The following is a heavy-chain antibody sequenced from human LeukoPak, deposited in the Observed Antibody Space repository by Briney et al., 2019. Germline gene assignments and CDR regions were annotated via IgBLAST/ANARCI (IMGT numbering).Heavy chain of an antibody. Sequence: GSLRLSCAASGFTFSDYYMSWIRQPPGKGLEWIGSIYYSGSTYYNPSLKSRVTISVDTSKNQFSLKLSSVTAADTAVYYCARDGPYFDYWGQGTLVTVSS. CDR2: IYYSGST. J-gene: IGHJ4*02. CDR3: ARDGPYFDY. CDR1: GFTFSDYY. V-gene: IGHV4-38-2*02.